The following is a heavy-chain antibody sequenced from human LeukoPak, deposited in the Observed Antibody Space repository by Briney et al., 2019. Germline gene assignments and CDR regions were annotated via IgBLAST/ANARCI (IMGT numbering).Heavy chain of an antibody. D-gene: IGHD3/OR15-3a*01. V-gene: IGHV1-8*01. Sequence: GASVKVSCKASGYSFTSYDINWVRQAAGQGLEWMGWMNPNSGNTGYAQRLQGRVSMTMNTSITTAYMELRSLRSEDAAVYYCARALSWTTQSYYYMDVWGKGTTVTVSS. CDR1: GYSFTSYD. J-gene: IGHJ6*03. CDR3: ARALSWTTQSYYYMDV. CDR2: MNPNSGNT.